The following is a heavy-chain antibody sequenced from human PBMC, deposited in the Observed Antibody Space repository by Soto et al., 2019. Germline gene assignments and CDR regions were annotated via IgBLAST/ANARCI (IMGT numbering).Heavy chain of an antibody. Sequence: GGSLRLSCGASGFSFSSYSMNWVRQVPGKGLEWVSSISSRSSYIYYADSVKGRFTISRDNAKNSLYLQMNSLRAEDTAVYYCARHRDHVYDKYYMDVWGKGTTVTVSS. J-gene: IGHJ6*03. V-gene: IGHV3-21*01. CDR1: GFSFSSYS. CDR3: ARHRDHVYDKYYMDV. D-gene: IGHD3-22*01. CDR2: ISSRSSYI.